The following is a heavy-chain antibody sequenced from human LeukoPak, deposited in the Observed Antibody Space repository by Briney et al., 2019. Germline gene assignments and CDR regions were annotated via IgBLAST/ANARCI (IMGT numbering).Heavy chain of an antibody. CDR1: GYSFTNYW. CDR3: ATGSYSDYFDY. D-gene: IGHD3-10*01. V-gene: IGHV5-51*01. Sequence: GESLKISCKGSGYSFTNYWIDWVRQMPGKVLEWMGIIYPGDSDTRYSPSFQGQVSISADKSISTAYLQWSSLKASDTAMYYCATGSYSDYFDYWGQGTLVTVSS. CDR2: IYPGDSDT. J-gene: IGHJ4*02.